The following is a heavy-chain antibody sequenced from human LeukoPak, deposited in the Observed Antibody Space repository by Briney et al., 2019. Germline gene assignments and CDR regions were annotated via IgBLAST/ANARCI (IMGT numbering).Heavy chain of an antibody. V-gene: IGHV4-34*01. J-gene: IGHJ4*02. D-gene: IGHD1-26*01. CDR3: ARGVSSGSYYNPFDS. Sequence: PPETLSLTCAVYGGSFSGYYWSWIRQPPGKRLEWIGEISHTESTTYNPSLKSRVTISVDKSKNQFSLKLKSLTAADTAIYYCARGVSSGSYYNPFDSWGQGTLVTVSS. CDR1: GGSFSGYY. CDR2: ISHTEST.